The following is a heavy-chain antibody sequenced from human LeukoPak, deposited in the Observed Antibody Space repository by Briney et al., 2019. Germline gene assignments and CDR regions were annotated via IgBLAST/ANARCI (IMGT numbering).Heavy chain of an antibody. V-gene: IGHV4-30-2*01. D-gene: IGHD2-2*01. CDR1: GGSISSGGYY. J-gene: IGHJ4*02. CDR3: ARAYCSSTSCYPIDY. CDR2: IYHSGST. Sequence: PSETLSLTCTVSGGSISSGGYYWSWIRQPPGKGLEWIGYIYHSGSTYYNPSLRSRVTISVDRSKNQFSLKLSSVTAADTAVYYCARAYCSSTSCYPIDYWGQGTLVTVSS.